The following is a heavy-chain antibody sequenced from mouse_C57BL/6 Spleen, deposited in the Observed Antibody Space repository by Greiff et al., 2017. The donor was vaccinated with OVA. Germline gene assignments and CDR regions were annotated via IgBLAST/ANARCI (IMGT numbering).Heavy chain of an antibody. Sequence: QVQLKQSGAELMKPGASVKLSCKATGYTFTGYWIEWVKQRPGHGLEWIGEILPGSGSTNYNEKFKGKATFTADTSTNTAYMPLSSLTTEDSAIYDGASGYYDYDGFAYWGHRTLVTVSA. CDR3: ASGYYDYDGFAY. V-gene: IGHV1-9*01. J-gene: IGHJ3*01. D-gene: IGHD2-4*01. CDR2: ILPGSGST. CDR1: GYTFTGYW.